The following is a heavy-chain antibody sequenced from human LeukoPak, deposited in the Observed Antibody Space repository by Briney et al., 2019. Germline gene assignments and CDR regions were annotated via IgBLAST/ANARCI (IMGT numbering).Heavy chain of an antibody. J-gene: IGHJ4*02. CDR1: GFTFNTYG. V-gene: IGHV3-33*01. CDR2: IWYDGSNK. D-gene: IGHD6-13*01. CDR3: ARAGYSSSWYNLLDY. Sequence: GRSLRLSCAASGFTFNTYGMHWVRQAPGKGLEWMAVIWYDGSNKYYADSVKGRSTISRDDSKNTLYLQMNSLRAEDTAVYYCARAGYSSSWYNLLDYWGQGTLVTVSS.